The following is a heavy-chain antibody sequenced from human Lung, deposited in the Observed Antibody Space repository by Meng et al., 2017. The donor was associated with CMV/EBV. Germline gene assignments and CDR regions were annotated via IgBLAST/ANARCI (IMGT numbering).Heavy chain of an antibody. D-gene: IGHD2-2*01. CDR3: ARDPRGINIVVVHNGMDV. J-gene: IGHJ6*02. Sequence: SCAASGFTFSSYWMSWDRQAPGKGLEWVANIKQDGSEEYYVDSVKGRFTISRDNAKNSLYLQMNSLRAEDTAVYYCARDPRGINIVVVHNGMDVWXQGTXVTVSS. CDR2: IKQDGSEE. CDR1: GFTFSSYW. V-gene: IGHV3-7*01.